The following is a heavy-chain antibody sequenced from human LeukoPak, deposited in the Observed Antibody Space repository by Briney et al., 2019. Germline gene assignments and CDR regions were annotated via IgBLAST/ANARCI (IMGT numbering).Heavy chain of an antibody. Sequence: PGGSLRLSCAASGFTFSDYGMHWVRQAPGKGLEWVAVISYDGNSEYYADSVKGRFSISRDNSKDTLYLQMNSLRPEDTAVYYCAKRRSPSCYAPWGKETLATVPS. CDR1: GFTFSDYG. CDR3: AKRRSPSCYAP. CDR2: ISYDGNSE. J-gene: IGHJ5*02. V-gene: IGHV3-30*18. D-gene: IGHD2-2*01.